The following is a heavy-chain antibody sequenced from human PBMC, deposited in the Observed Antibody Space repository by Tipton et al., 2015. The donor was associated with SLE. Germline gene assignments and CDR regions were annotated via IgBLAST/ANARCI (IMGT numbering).Heavy chain of an antibody. V-gene: IGHV4-59*01. CDR1: GDSISSYY. D-gene: IGHD3-22*01. CDR2: IYYSGST. J-gene: IGHJ5*02. CDR3: ARDSSGYYWFDP. Sequence: TLSLTCTVSGDSISSYYWSWIRQPPGKGLEWIGYIYYSGSTKYNPSLKSRVTISVDTSKNQFSLKLSSVTAADTAVYYCARDSSGYYWFDPWGQGTLVTVSS.